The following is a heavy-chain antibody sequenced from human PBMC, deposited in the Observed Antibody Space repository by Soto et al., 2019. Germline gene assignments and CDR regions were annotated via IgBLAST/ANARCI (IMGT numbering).Heavy chain of an antibody. Sequence: QVQLQESGPGLVKPSETLSLTCTVSGGSVSSGSYYWSWIRQPPGKGLERIGYIYYSGSTNYNPSLKSRVTISVDTSKNQFSLKLSSVTAADTAVYYCARDRRVKSRFLVTTYYYYGMDVWGQGTTVTVSS. CDR1: GGSVSSGSYY. D-gene: IGHD4-17*01. V-gene: IGHV4-61*01. CDR2: IYYSGST. CDR3: ARDRRVKSRFLVTTYYYYGMDV. J-gene: IGHJ6*02.